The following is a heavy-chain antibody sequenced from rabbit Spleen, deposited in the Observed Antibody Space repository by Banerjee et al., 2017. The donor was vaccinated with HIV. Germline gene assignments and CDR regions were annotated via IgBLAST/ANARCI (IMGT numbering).Heavy chain of an antibody. CDR2: IYAGDGST. Sequence: QLVESRGGLVKPEGSLTLTCTASGFSFSSRYYMCWVRQAPGKGLEWIGCIYAGDGSTDYTNWVNGRFTISSHNAQNTLYLQLNSLTAADTATYFCVREAGYGGYGDGNLWGPGTLVTVS. CDR1: GFSFSSRYY. J-gene: IGHJ4*01. CDR3: VREAGYGGYGDGNL. V-gene: IGHV1S7*01. D-gene: IGHD6-1*01.